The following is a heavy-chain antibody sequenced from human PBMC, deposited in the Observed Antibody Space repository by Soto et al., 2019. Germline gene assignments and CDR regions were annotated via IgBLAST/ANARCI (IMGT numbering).Heavy chain of an antibody. Sequence: QVQLVQSGAEEKKPGASVKVSCKASGYTFTNYAMHWVRQAPGQRLEWMGWINAGNGNTKYSQKFQGRVTITRDTSAVTAYMELSSLRSEDTAVYYCARVSGYSLPDYWGQGTLVTVSS. D-gene: IGHD5-12*01. J-gene: IGHJ4*02. CDR3: ARVSGYSLPDY. V-gene: IGHV1-3*05. CDR1: GYTFTNYA. CDR2: INAGNGNT.